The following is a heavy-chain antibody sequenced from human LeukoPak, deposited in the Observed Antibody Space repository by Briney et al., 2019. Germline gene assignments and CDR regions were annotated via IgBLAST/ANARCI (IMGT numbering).Heavy chain of an antibody. CDR3: ARAAPKYSSGWYRRHAFDI. Sequence: GGSLRLSCAASGFTFNSYSMNWVRQAPGKGLEWVSSISGSNSYIYYADSMKGRFTISRDNAKNSLYLQMNSLRAEDTAVYYCARAAPKYSSGWYRRHAFDIWGQGTMVTVSS. CDR1: GFTFNSYS. V-gene: IGHV3-21*01. J-gene: IGHJ3*02. D-gene: IGHD6-19*01. CDR2: ISGSNSYI.